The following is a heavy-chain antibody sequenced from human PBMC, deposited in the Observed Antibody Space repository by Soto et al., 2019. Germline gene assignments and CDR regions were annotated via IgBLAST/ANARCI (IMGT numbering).Heavy chain of an antibody. CDR3: GRCTSTSCHLGSDY. CDR1: GYNFSTYA. CDR2: INTGNGNT. Sequence: VASVKVSCKASGYNFSTYALLWVRQAPGQRLEWMGWINTGNGNTKYSQKFQGRVTMTRDTSASTAYMELSSLRSEDTAVYYCGRCTSTSCHLGSDYWGQGTLVTVSS. V-gene: IGHV1-3*04. J-gene: IGHJ4*02. D-gene: IGHD2-2*01.